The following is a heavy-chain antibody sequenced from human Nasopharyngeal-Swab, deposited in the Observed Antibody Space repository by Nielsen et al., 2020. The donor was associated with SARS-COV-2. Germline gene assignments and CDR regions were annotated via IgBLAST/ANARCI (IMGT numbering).Heavy chain of an antibody. CDR1: GGSISSYY. D-gene: IGHD4-17*01. CDR3: ARRLDGDYGNWFDP. J-gene: IGHJ5*02. V-gene: IGHV4-59*08. CDR2: IYYSGST. Sequence: SETLSLTCTVSGGSISSYYWSWIRQPPGKGLEWIGYIYYSGSTNYNPSLKSRVTISVDTSKNQFSLKLSSVTAADTAVYYCARRLDGDYGNWFDPWGQGTRVTVSS.